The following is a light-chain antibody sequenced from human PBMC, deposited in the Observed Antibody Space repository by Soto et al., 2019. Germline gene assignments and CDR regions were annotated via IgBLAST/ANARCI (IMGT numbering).Light chain of an antibody. CDR1: SSDVGGYNS. J-gene: IGLJ1*01. V-gene: IGLV2-8*01. CDR2: EVS. CDR3: SSYAGSNNYV. Sequence: QSALTQPPSASGSPGQSVTISCTGTSSDVGGYNSVSWYQHHPGKAPKLMIYEVSKRPSGVPDRFSGSKSANTASLTVSGLLAEDEAEYYCSSYAGSNNYVFGTGTKVT.